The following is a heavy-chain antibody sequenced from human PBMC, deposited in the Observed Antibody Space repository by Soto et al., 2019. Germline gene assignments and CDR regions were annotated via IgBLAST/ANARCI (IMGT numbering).Heavy chain of an antibody. J-gene: IGHJ4*02. CDR2: VFYTGTT. Sequence: PSETLSLTCNVSGGSVSSVSHYWSWVRQSPEKGLEWIGNVFYTGTTSYNTSLKTRVIISIDTSKNQFTLRINYVTPADTAVYHCARGVQFNWNYDILTGYYKGVDVINYYFDYWGQGTLVTVS. D-gene: IGHD3-9*01. V-gene: IGHV4-61*01. CDR1: GGSVSSVSHY. CDR3: ARGVQFNWNYDILTGYYKGVDVINYYFDY.